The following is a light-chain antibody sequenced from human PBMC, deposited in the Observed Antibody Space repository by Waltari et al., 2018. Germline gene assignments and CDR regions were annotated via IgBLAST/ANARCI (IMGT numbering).Light chain of an antibody. V-gene: IGLV2-11*01. J-gene: IGLJ1*01. CDR3: CSYAGAYTLGV. CDR2: DVS. Sequence: QSALTPPRSVSGSPGQSVTFSCTGPSSHVRCYCFVLSYQQHPGKAPKLLIYDVSKRPSGVPDHFSGSKSGNTASLTISGLQAEDEADYFCCSYAGAYTLGVFGTGTKVTVL. CDR1: SSHVRCYCF.